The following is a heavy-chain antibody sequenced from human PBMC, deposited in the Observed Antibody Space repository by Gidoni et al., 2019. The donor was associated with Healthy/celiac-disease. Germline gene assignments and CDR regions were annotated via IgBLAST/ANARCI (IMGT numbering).Heavy chain of an antibody. V-gene: IGHV4-59*01. J-gene: IGHJ2*01. CDR3: AREREYSGYDHRYFDL. CDR1: GGSISSYY. CDR2: IYYSGST. Sequence: QVQLQESGPGLVKPSETLSLTCTVSGGSISSYYWSWIRQPPGKGLEWIGYIYYSGSTNYNPYLKSRVTISVDTSKNQCALKLSSVTAADTAVYYCAREREYSGYDHRYFDLWGRGTLVTVSS. D-gene: IGHD5-12*01.